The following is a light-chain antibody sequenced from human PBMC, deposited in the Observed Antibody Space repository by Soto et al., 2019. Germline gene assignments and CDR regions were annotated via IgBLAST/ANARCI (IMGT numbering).Light chain of an antibody. J-gene: IGLJ3*02. Sequence: QSVLTQPASVSGSPGQSITISCTGTSNDVGIYNYVSWYQQHPGKAPKLIIYEVTNRPSGVSDRFSGSKSDNTASLTISGLQAEDEDDYYCSSYTISSTWVFGGGTKVTVL. V-gene: IGLV2-14*01. CDR3: SSYTISSTWV. CDR1: SNDVGIYNY. CDR2: EVT.